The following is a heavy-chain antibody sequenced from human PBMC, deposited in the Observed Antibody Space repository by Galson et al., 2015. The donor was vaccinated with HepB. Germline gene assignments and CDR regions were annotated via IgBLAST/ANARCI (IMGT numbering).Heavy chain of an antibody. J-gene: IGHJ4*02. CDR3: ARAEKDIVVVPAAHRAIDY. Sequence: CKASGYTFTSYYMHWVRQAPGQGLEWMGIINPSGGSTSYAQKFQGRVTMTRDTSTSTVYMELSSLRSEDTAVYYCARAEKDIVVVPAAHRAIDYWGQGTLVTVSS. CDR1: GYTFTSYY. D-gene: IGHD2-2*01. CDR2: INPSGGST. V-gene: IGHV1-46*01.